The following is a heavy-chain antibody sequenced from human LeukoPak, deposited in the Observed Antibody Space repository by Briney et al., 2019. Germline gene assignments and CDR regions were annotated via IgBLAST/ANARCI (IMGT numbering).Heavy chain of an antibody. Sequence: GGSLRLSCAASGFTFSSYAMSWVRQAPGKGLEWVSAIIGSGGSTYYADSVKGRFTISRDNSKNTLYLQMNSLRAEDTAVYYCANSPYYYDSSGYYEGGFGYWGQGTLVTVSS. CDR2: IIGSGGST. J-gene: IGHJ4*02. CDR1: GFTFSSYA. V-gene: IGHV3-23*01. CDR3: ANSPYYYDSSGYYEGGFGY. D-gene: IGHD3-22*01.